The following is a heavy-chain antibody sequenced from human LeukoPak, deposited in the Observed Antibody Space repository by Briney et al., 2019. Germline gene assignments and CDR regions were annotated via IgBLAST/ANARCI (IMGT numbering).Heavy chain of an antibody. D-gene: IGHD3-10*01. CDR2: IYYSGST. J-gene: IGHJ6*03. CDR1: GGSISSGDYY. Sequence: SETLSLTCTVSGGSISSGDYYWSWIRQPPGKVLEWIGYIYYSGSTYYNLSLKSRVTISVDTSKNQFSLKLSSVTAADTAVYYCATGTLTMVRGVRYYYYYMDVWGKGTTVTVSS. CDR3: ATGTLTMVRGVRYYYYYMDV. V-gene: IGHV4-30-4*08.